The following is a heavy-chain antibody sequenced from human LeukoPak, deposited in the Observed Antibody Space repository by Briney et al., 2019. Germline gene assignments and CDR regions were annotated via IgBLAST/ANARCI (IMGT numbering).Heavy chain of an antibody. CDR3: ARLGYYYYMDV. CDR1: GGSISSYY. Sequence: SETLSLTCTVSGGSISSYYWSWIRKPQGRDLEGIGYIYTSGSTNYNPSLKSRVTISVDTSKNQFSLKLSSVTAADTAVYYCARLGYYYYMDVWGKGTTVTVSS. V-gene: IGHV4-4*09. CDR2: IYTSGST. J-gene: IGHJ6*03.